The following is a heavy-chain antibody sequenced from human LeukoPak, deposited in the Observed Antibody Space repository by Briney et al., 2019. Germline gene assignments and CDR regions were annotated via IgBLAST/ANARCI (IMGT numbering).Heavy chain of an antibody. J-gene: IGHJ4*02. CDR2: IYYSGST. CDR1: GGSISSYY. CDR3: AGGNGYGDSPSYFDY. V-gene: IGHV4-59*08. Sequence: SETLSLTCAVSGGSISSYYWSWIRQPPGKGLEWIGYIYYSGSTNYNPSLKSRVTISVDTSKNRFSLKLSSVTAADTAVYYCAGGNGYGDSPSYFDYGGQGPLVPVPS. D-gene: IGHD4-17*01.